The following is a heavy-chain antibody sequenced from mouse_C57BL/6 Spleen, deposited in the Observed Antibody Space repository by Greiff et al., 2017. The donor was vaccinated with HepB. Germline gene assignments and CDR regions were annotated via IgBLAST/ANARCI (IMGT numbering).Heavy chain of an antibody. CDR3: ARYSAGTGNYFDY. CDR2: ISYSGST. V-gene: IGHV3-8*01. D-gene: IGHD2-14*01. CDR1: GYSITSDY. J-gene: IGHJ2*01. Sequence: EVKLVESGPGLAKPPQPLSLTCSVTGYSITSDYWNWIRKFPGNKLEYMGYISYSGSTYYNPSLKSRISITRDTSKNQYYLQLNSVTTEDTATYYCARYSAGTGNYFDYWGQGTTLTVSS.